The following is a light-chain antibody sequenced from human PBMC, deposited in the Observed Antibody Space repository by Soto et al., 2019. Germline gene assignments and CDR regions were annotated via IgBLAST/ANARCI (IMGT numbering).Light chain of an antibody. Sequence: QSALTQPASVSGSPGQSITISCTGTSSDVGGYNYVSWYQQHPGKAPKLMIYDVSNRPSGVSNRFSGSKSGNTASLTISGLQAEDEADYSCSSYTSSSNLGYVFGTGTKVTVL. CDR2: DVS. CDR3: SSYTSSSNLGYV. V-gene: IGLV2-14*01. CDR1: SSDVGGYNY. J-gene: IGLJ1*01.